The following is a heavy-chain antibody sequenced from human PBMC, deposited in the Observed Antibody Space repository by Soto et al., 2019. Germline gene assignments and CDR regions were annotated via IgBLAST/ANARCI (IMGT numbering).Heavy chain of an antibody. CDR2: VYYSGTT. J-gene: IGHJ2*01. CDR1: GASINNNDYY. CDR3: VSLWYGYDRWYFAF. Sequence: PSETLSLPCTVSGASINNNDYYWSWIRQTPGKGLEWIGYVYYSGTTDYIPSLKSRLSMSIDKSQNQFTLKLNSVTAADTATYYCVSLWYGYDRWYFAFSGRRTLVPGSA. V-gene: IGHV4-30-4*01. D-gene: IGHD3-22*01.